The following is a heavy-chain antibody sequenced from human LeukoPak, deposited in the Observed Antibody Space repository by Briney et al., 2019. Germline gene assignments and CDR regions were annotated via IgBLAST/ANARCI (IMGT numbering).Heavy chain of an antibody. CDR2: IKSKTDGGTT. V-gene: IGHV3-15*01. CDR1: GFTFSNAW. J-gene: IGHJ4*02. D-gene: IGHD2-2*01. Sequence: GGSLRLSCAASGFTFSNAWMSWVCQAPGKGLGWVGRIKSKTDGGTTDYAAPVKGRFTISRDDSKNTLYLQMNSLKTEDTAVYYCTTQDIVVVPAAYWGQGTLVTVSS. CDR3: TTQDIVVVPAAY.